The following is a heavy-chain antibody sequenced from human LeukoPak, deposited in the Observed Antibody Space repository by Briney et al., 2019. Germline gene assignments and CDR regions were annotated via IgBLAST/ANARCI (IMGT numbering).Heavy chain of an antibody. Sequence: GGSLRLSCAASGFTSSSYEVNWVRQAPGKGLEWVSYISISGSTIYYADSVKGRFTISRDNAKNSLYLQMNSLRAEETAVYYCARVAYSSTWGYFDYWGQGTLVTVSS. J-gene: IGHJ4*02. CDR2: ISISGSTI. CDR1: GFTSSSYE. D-gene: IGHD6-13*01. V-gene: IGHV3-48*03. CDR3: ARVAYSSTWGYFDY.